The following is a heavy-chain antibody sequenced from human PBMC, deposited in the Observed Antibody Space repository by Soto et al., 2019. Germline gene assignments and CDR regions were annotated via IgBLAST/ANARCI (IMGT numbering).Heavy chain of an antibody. CDR2: IHHSGST. CDR1: GLSISSDNW. CDR3: ARDQGSSPGD. V-gene: IGHV4-4*02. D-gene: IGHD1-26*01. Sequence: QLQLQESGPGLVRPSETLSLTCAVSGLSISSDNWCWWVRQHPGKGLEGIGGIHHSGSTNYNPSHTRRGTMSVVPSKERFPLTRNSVTAADTALYYGARDQGSSPGDWGQGTLVYVSS. J-gene: IGHJ4*02.